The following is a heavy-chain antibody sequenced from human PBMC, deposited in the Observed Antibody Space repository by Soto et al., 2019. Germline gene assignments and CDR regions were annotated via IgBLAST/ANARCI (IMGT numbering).Heavy chain of an antibody. V-gene: IGHV1-46*01. D-gene: IGHD6-13*01. CDR3: ARDLAAAAS. CDR2: INPLPTSGST. J-gene: IGHJ5*02. CDR1: GYIFTNYY. Sequence: QVQLVQSGAEVKKPGASVKVSCKASGYIFTNYYIHWVRQAPGQGLEWMAIINPLPTSGSTNYAQKFQGRVTVTRDTSTSTVYLELSSLRSDDTAVYYCARDLAAAASWGQGTPVTVSS.